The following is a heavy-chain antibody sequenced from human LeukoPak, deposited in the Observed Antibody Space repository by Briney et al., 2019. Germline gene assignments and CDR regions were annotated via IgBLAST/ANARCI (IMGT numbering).Heavy chain of an antibody. D-gene: IGHD3-22*01. J-gene: IGHJ3*02. CDR3: ARDPYRSPHYYDSSGLDI. CDR1: GGSISSYY. V-gene: IGHV4-59*01. CDR2: IYYSGST. Sequence: PSETLSLTCTVSGGSISSYYWSWIRQPPGKGLDWIGYIYYSGSTNYNPSLKSRVTISVDTSKNQFSLKLSSVTAADTAVYYCARDPYRSPHYYDSSGLDIWGQGTMVTVSS.